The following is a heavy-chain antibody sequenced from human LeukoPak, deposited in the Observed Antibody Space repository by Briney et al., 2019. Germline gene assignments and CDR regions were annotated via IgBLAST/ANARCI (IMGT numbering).Heavy chain of an antibody. CDR1: GYTLTEFS. V-gene: IGHV1-24*01. CDR2: FDSEDSET. CDR3: AAYYASGAPSN. J-gene: IGHJ4*02. Sequence: GASVTVSCKISGYTLTEFSMHWVRQALGKGLEWMGGFDSEDSETTYAQKFQGRVTMTEDTSTDTAYMERSSLRSEDTATYYGAAYYASGAPSNWGQGALVTVSS. D-gene: IGHD3-10*01.